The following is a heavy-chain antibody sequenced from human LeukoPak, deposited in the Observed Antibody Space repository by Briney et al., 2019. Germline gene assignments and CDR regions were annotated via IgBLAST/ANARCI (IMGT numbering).Heavy chain of an antibody. CDR1: GGSFSGYY. D-gene: IGHD3-22*01. CDR3: ARGDTYYHDSSRYHDY. Sequence: SETLSLTCAVYGGSFSGYYWSWTRQPPGKGLEWIGEINHSGSTNYNPSLKSRVTISVDTSKNQFSLKLSSVTAADTAVYYCARGDTYYHDSSRYHDYWGQGTLVTVSS. CDR2: INHSGST. J-gene: IGHJ4*02. V-gene: IGHV4-34*01.